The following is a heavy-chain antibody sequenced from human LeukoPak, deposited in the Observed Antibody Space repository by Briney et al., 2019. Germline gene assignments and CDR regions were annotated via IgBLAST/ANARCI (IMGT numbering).Heavy chain of an antibody. D-gene: IGHD5-24*01. CDR1: GGSIGSYY. V-gene: IGHV4-59*01. CDR3: ARPSRDGYRYTFDY. CDR2: IYNSGNT. Sequence: SETLSLTCTVSGGSIGSYYWSWIRQHPGKGLEWIGYIYNSGNTNYSPSLKSRVSISVDTPKNQFSLKLSSVTAADTAVYYCARPSRDGYRYTFDYWGQGILVTVSS. J-gene: IGHJ4*02.